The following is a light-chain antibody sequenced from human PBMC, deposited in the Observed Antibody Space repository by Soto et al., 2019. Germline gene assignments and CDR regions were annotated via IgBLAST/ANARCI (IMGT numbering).Light chain of an antibody. CDR1: QSISTY. Sequence: DIQMTQSPSSLSASVGDRVTITCRASQSISTYLNWYQQKPGKAPKLLISGASSLQSGVPSRFSGSGYGTDFSLTIRSLQPEDFATYYCQHTYRTPYTSGQGTKVDIK. CDR2: GAS. J-gene: IGKJ2*01. V-gene: IGKV1-39*01. CDR3: QHTYRTPYT.